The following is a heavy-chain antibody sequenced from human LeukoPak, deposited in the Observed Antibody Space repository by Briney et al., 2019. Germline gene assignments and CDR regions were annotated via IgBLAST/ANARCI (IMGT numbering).Heavy chain of an antibody. Sequence: PSETLSLTCTVSGVSISSGGYYWSWIRQHPGKGLEWIGYIYYSGSTYYNPSLKSRVTISVDTSKNQFSLKLSSVTAADTAVYYCARALPAAGTHNWFDPWGQGTLVTVSS. V-gene: IGHV4-31*03. CDR3: ARALPAAGTHNWFDP. D-gene: IGHD6-13*01. CDR2: IYYSGST. J-gene: IGHJ5*02. CDR1: GVSISSGGYY.